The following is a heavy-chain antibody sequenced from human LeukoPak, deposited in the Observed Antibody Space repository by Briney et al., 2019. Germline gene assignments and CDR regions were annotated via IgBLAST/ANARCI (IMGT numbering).Heavy chain of an antibody. CDR1: GYTFTGYY. CDR3: ARGPLYCSSTSCYSNWFDP. D-gene: IGHD2-2*01. CDR2: INPNSGGT. V-gene: IGHV1-2*02. Sequence: EASVKVSCKASGYTFTGYYMHWVRQAPGQGLEWMGWINPNSGGTNYAQKFQGRVTMTRDTSISTAYMELSRLRSDDTAVYYCARGPLYCSSTSCYSNWFDPWGRGTLVTVSS. J-gene: IGHJ5*02.